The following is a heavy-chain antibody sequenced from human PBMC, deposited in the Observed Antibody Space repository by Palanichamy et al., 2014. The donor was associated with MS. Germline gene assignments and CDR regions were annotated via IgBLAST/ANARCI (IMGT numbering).Heavy chain of an antibody. CDR3: ATDDPNCSSTSCFQPSYYYYGMDV. J-gene: IGHJ6*02. CDR2: FDPEDGET. V-gene: IGHV1-24*01. Sequence: VQLVQSGAEVKKPGASVKVSCKVSGYTLTELSMHWVRQAPGKGLEWMGGFDPEDGETIYAQKFQGRVTMTEDTSTDTAYMELSSLRSEDTAVYYCATDDPNCSSTSCFQPSYYYYGMDVWGQGTTVTVSS. CDR1: GYTLTELS. D-gene: IGHD2-2*01.